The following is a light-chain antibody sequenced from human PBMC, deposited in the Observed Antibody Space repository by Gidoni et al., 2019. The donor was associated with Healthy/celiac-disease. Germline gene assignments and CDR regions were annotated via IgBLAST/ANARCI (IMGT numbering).Light chain of an antibody. J-gene: IGLJ1*01. CDR2: QDN. Sequence: SYELTQPPSVSVSPGQTASITCSGDQLGDKYACWYQQKPGQSPVLVIYQDNTRPSGIPERFSGSNSGNTATLTISGTQAMDEADYYCQAWDSSTRYVFGTGTKVTVL. V-gene: IGLV3-1*01. CDR1: QLGDKY. CDR3: QAWDSSTRYV.